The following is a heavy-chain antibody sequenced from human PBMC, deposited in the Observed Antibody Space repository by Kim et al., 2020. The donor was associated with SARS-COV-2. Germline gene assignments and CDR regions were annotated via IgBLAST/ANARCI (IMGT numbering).Heavy chain of an antibody. V-gene: IGHV3-48*02. D-gene: IGHD1-7*01. CDR1: GFTFSSYS. CDR2: ISSSSSTI. Sequence: GGSLRLSCAASGFTFSSYSMNWVRQAPGKGLEWVSYISSSSSTIYYADSVKGRFTISRDNAKNSLYLQMNSLRDEDTAVYYCAREPGITGTTPPHLRASSRVYYYGMDVWGQGTTVTVSS. J-gene: IGHJ6*02. CDR3: AREPGITGTTPPHLRASSRVYYYGMDV.